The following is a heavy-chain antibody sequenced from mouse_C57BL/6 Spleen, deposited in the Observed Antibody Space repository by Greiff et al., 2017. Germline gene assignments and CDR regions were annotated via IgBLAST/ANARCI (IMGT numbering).Heavy chain of an antibody. CDR3: ARTPPYSNLWFAY. J-gene: IGHJ3*01. V-gene: IGHV1-42*01. Sequence: VHVKQSGPELVKPGASVKISCKASGYSFTGYYMNWVKQSPEKSLEWIGEINPSTGGTTYNQKFKAKATLTVDKSSSTAYMQLKSLTSEDSAVYYCARTPPYSNLWFAYWGQGTLVTVSA. CDR1: GYSFTGYY. CDR2: INPSTGGT. D-gene: IGHD2-5*01.